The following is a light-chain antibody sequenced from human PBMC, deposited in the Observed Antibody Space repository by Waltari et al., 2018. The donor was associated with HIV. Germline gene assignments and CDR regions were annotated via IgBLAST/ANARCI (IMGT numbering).Light chain of an antibody. J-gene: IGLJ1*01. Sequence: QSALTQPASVSGSPGQSITISCNGTSSDVGGYNYVSWHQQHPGKAPKLMIYEVSNRPSGVSNRFSGSKSGNTASLTISGLQAEDEADYYCSSYTSSSTLLYVFGTGTKVTVL. CDR3: SSYTSSSTLLYV. V-gene: IGLV2-14*01. CDR1: SSDVGGYNY. CDR2: EVS.